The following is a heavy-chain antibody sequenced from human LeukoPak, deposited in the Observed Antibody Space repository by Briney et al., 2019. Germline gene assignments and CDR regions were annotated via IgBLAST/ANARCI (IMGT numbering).Heavy chain of an antibody. CDR3: ARDQNYYDSSGYYYPIDY. D-gene: IGHD3-22*01. Sequence: PGGSLRLSCAASGFSVSSYSMNWVRQAPGKGLEWVSSISSSSSYIYYADSVKGRFTISRDNAKNSLYLQMNSLRAEDTAVYYCARDQNYYDSSGYYYPIDYWGQGTLVAVSS. J-gene: IGHJ4*02. CDR2: ISSSSSYI. V-gene: IGHV3-21*01. CDR1: GFSVSSYS.